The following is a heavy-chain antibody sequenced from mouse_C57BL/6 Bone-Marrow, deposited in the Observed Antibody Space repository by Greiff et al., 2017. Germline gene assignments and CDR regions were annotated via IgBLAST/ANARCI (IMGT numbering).Heavy chain of an antibody. V-gene: IGHV5-17*01. D-gene: IGHD1-1*01. J-gene: IGHJ2*01. CDR2: ISSGSSTI. CDR1: GFTFSDYG. Sequence: EVKLVESGGGLVKPGGSLKLSCAASGFTFSDYGMHWVRQAPEKGLEWVAYISSGSSTIYYADTVKGRFTISRDNAKNTLFLQMTSLSSEDTAMYYSITFITTGFDYWGQGTTLTVSS. CDR3: ITFITTGFDY.